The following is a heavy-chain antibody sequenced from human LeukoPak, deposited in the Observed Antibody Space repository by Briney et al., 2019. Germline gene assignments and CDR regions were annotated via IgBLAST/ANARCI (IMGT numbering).Heavy chain of an antibody. CDR3: ARDSPLSGSYSFDY. D-gene: IGHD1-26*01. J-gene: IGHJ4*02. CDR1: GGSISSGRYY. V-gene: IGHV4-61*02. CDR2: FYTSGST. Sequence: SQTLSLTCTVSGGSISSGRYYWSWIRQPAGKGLEWIGRFYTSGSTNYNPSLKSRVTISVDTSKNQFSLKLSSVTAADTAVYYGARDSPLSGSYSFDYWGQGTLVTVSS.